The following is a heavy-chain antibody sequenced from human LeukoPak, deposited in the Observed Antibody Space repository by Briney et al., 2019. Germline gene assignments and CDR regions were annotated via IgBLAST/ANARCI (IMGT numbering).Heavy chain of an antibody. D-gene: IGHD3-10*01. CDR2: ISSSSSYI. CDR3: ARVAYNYYGSGSQYFDY. Sequence: GGSLRLSCATSGFTFSSYSMNWVRQAPGKGLEWVSSISSSSSYIYYADSVKGRFTISRDNAKNSLYLQMNSLRAEDTAVYYCARVAYNYYGSGSQYFDYWGQGTLVTVSS. V-gene: IGHV3-21*01. CDR1: GFTFSSYS. J-gene: IGHJ4*02.